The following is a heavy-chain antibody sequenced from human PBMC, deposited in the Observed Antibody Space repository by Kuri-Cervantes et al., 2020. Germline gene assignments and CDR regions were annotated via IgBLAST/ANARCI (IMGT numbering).Heavy chain of an antibody. D-gene: IGHD3-3*01. CDR1: GFTVSSNY. J-gene: IGHJ6*03. V-gene: IGHV3-53*05. CDR2: IYSGGST. CDR3: ARDLWYDFWSGYIDYYYVDV. Sequence: GESLKISCAASGFTVSSNYMSWVRQAPGKGLEWVSVIYSGGSTYYADSVKGRFTISRDNSKNTLYLQMNSLRAEDTAVYYCARDLWYDFWSGYIDYYYVDVWGKGTTVTVSS.